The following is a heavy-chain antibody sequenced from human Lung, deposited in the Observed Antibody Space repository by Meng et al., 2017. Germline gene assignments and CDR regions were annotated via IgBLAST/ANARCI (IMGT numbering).Heavy chain of an antibody. CDR2: INPKSGDT. CDR3: ARDEDISAAGKLFGDY. J-gene: IGHJ4*02. CDR1: GYTFPDYW. Sequence: VHSWPDVKYPGPLVIVSYQASGYTFPDYWLHWVLRAPGQGLEWMGRINPKSGDTHYAQRFQGRVTMTGDTSISTAYMELSGLRSDDTAMYYCARDEDISAAGKLFGDYWGQGTLVTVSS. D-gene: IGHD6-13*01. V-gene: IGHV1-2*06.